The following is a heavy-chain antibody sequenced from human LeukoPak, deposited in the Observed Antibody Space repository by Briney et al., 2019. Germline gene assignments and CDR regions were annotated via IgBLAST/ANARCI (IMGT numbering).Heavy chain of an antibody. V-gene: IGHV3-73*01. CDR1: GFTFSAFH. CDR3: TTYTSGHY. Sequence: PGGSLRLSCAASGFTFSAFHMHWVPQASGKGLEWGGRITTKANSYATAYAASVKGRFTVSRDDSKNTAYLQMSSLKTEDTAVYYCTTYTSGHYWGQGTLVTVSS. D-gene: IGHD6-19*01. J-gene: IGHJ4*02. CDR2: ITTKANSYAT.